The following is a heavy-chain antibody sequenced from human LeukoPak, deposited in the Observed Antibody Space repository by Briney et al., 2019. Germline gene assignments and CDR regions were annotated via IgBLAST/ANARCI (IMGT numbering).Heavy chain of an antibody. CDR2: IRSSGSTI. V-gene: IGHV3-48*04. D-gene: IGHD3-10*02. J-gene: IGHJ6*04. Sequence: GGSLRLSCAASGFTFSSYSMDWVRQAPGKELEWVSYIRSSGSTIYYADSVKGRFTISRDNAKNSLYLQMNSLRAEDTAVYYCAELGITMIGGVWGKGTTVTISS. CDR1: GFTFSSYS. CDR3: AELGITMIGGV.